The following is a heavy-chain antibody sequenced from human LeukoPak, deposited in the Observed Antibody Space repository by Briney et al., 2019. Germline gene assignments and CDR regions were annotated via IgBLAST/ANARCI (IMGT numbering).Heavy chain of an antibody. D-gene: IGHD3-10*01. Sequence: KPSETLSLTCAVSGGSISNSHWWTWVRQPPGKGLEWIGEIHHSGNTHYSPSLKSQVTMSIDTSKNQFPLKLNSVTAADTADYYCARAPVVRGVFGWFDFWGQGVLVTVSS. V-gene: IGHV4/OR15-8*02. CDR2: IHHSGNT. J-gene: IGHJ5*01. CDR1: GGSISNSHW. CDR3: ARAPVVRGVFGWFDF.